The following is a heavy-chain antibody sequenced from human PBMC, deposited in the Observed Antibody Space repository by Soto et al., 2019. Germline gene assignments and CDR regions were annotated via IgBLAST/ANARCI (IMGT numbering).Heavy chain of an antibody. CDR3: ARESLLEWLHYFDY. Sequence: SSETLSLTCTVSGGSVSSGGYYWSWIRQHPGKGLEWIGYIYYSGSTYYNPSLKSRVTISVDTSKNQFSLKLSSVTAADTAVYYCARESLLEWLHYFDYWGQGTLVTVSS. CDR1: GGSVSSGGYY. D-gene: IGHD3-3*01. J-gene: IGHJ4*02. CDR2: IYYSGST. V-gene: IGHV4-31*03.